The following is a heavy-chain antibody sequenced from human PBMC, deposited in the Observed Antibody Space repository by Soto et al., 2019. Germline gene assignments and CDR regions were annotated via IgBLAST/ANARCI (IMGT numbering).Heavy chain of an antibody. CDR1: GFTFGDYA. V-gene: IGHV3-49*03. Sequence: GGSLRLSCTASGFTFGDYAMSWFRQAPGKGLEWVGVIRSRAYGGQTEYAASVKGTFTIARDDSKSIAYMQMNSLKTEDAAVYDCTRAHCSGGSCYSVHWFDPWGQGTLVTVSS. D-gene: IGHD2-15*01. J-gene: IGHJ5*02. CDR3: TRAHCSGGSCYSVHWFDP. CDR2: IRSRAYGGQT.